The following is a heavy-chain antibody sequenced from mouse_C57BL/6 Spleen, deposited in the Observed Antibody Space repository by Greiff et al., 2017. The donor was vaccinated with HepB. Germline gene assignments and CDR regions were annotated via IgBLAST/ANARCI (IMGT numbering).Heavy chain of an antibody. J-gene: IGHJ3*01. D-gene: IGHD1-1*01. CDR3: ARSGGYYGSSLFAY. Sequence: EVQLQQSGPELVKPGASVKISCKASGYTFTDYYMNWVKQSHGKSLEWIGDINPNNGGTSYNQKFKGKATLTVDKSSSTAYMELRSLTSEDSAVYYWARSGGYYGSSLFAYWGQGTLVTVSA. CDR1: GYTFTDYY. V-gene: IGHV1-26*01. CDR2: INPNNGGT.